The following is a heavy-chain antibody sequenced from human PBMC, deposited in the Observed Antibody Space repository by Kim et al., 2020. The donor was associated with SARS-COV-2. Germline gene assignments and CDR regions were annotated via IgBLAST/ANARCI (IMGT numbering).Heavy chain of an antibody. J-gene: IGHJ4*02. CDR2: DGSEQ. CDR3: VSGASF. D-gene: IGHD3-10*01. Sequence: DGSEQYYVESVKGRFTISRDNAKNSLYLQMNSLRAEDTAVYYCVSGASFWGQGTLVTVSS. V-gene: IGHV3-7*01.